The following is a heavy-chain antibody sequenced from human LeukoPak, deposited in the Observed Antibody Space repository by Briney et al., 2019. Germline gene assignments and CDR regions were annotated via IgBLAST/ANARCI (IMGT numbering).Heavy chain of an antibody. V-gene: IGHV4-61*02. CDR3: ARGYSSSWFDY. CDR1: GGSISSGSYY. Sequence: SETLSLTCTVSGGSISSGSYYWSWIRQPAGKGLEWIGRIYTSGSTNYNPSLKRRVTISVDTSKNQFSLKLSSVTAADTAVYYCARGYSSSWFDYWGQGTLVTVSS. J-gene: IGHJ4*02. CDR2: IYTSGST. D-gene: IGHD6-13*01.